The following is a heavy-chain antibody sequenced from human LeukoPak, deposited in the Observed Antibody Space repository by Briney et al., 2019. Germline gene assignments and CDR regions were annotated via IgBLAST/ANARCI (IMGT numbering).Heavy chain of an antibody. D-gene: IGHD6-19*01. Sequence: GGSLRLSCAASGFTFSSYAMSWVRQAPGKGLEWASAISGSGGSTYYADSVKGRFTISRDNSKNTLYLQMNSLRAEDTAVYYCAKDLAIAVAGNGYFDYWGQGTLVTVSS. CDR2: ISGSGGST. J-gene: IGHJ4*02. CDR1: GFTFSSYA. V-gene: IGHV3-23*01. CDR3: AKDLAIAVAGNGYFDY.